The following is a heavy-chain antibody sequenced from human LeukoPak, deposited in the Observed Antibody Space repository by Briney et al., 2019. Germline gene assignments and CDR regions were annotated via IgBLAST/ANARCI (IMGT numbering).Heavy chain of an antibody. Sequence: GGSLRLSCAVSGFTFRSYWMHWVRQAPGKGLGWVSLINNDGSNTTYADSVKGRFSISRDNAKNTLYLQMNSLRAEDTAVYSCAKDVDVYSSSYLFDYWGQGALVTVSS. CDR1: GFTFRSYW. J-gene: IGHJ4*02. D-gene: IGHD6-6*01. CDR3: AKDVDVYSSSYLFDY. CDR2: INNDGSNT. V-gene: IGHV3-74*03.